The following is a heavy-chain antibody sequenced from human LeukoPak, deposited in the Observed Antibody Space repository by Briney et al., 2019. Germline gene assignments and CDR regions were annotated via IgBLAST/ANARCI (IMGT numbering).Heavy chain of an antibody. V-gene: IGHV1-2*02. Sequence: GASVKVSCKASGYTFTGYYTHWVRQAPGQGLEWMGWINPNSGGTNYAQKFQGRVTMTRDTSISTAYMELSRLRSDDTAVYYCARVGSDGDYYFDYWGQGTLVTVSS. D-gene: IGHD4-17*01. J-gene: IGHJ4*02. CDR1: GYTFTGYY. CDR3: ARVGSDGDYYFDY. CDR2: INPNSGGT.